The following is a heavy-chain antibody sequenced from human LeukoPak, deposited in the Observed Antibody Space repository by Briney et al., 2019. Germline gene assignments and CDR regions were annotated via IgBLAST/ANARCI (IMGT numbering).Heavy chain of an antibody. CDR3: AKDRNYGTGSSTSFDD. D-gene: IGHD3-10*01. CDR1: GFTFSNYG. J-gene: IGHJ4*02. Sequence: GGSLRLSCAASGFTFSNYGMHWVRQAPGKGLEWVSAISGSGGSTYYADSGKRRFTISRDNATNTLYLQLNSLRAEDTAAYYCAKDRNYGTGSSTSFDDWGQGTMVTVSS. V-gene: IGHV3-23*01. CDR2: ISGSGGST.